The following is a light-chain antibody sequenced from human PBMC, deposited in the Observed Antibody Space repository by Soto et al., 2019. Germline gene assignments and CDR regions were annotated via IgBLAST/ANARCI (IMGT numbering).Light chain of an antibody. CDR3: QQSYSTSWT. J-gene: IGKJ1*01. Sequence: MTQSPSTLSASNGDRVTITCGASQSISSWLAWYQQKPGKAPNLLINKASSLESGVPSRFSGSGSGTEFTLTISSLQPDDFATYYCQQSYSTSWTFGQGSNVDIK. V-gene: IGKV1-5*03. CDR2: KAS. CDR1: QSISSW.